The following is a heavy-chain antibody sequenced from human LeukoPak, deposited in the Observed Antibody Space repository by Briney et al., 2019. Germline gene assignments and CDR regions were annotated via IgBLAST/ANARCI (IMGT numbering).Heavy chain of an antibody. CDR2: INIDGSNT. Sequence: SGGSLRLSCAASGFPFSSYWMHWVRQAPGKGLVWVSRINIDGSNTNYADSVKGRFTISRDNAKNTLYLQMDSLRAEDTAVYYCARSLGGAYDYWGQASLVTVSS. J-gene: IGHJ4*02. CDR1: GFPFSSYW. CDR3: ARSLGGAYDY. D-gene: IGHD1-26*01. V-gene: IGHV3-74*01.